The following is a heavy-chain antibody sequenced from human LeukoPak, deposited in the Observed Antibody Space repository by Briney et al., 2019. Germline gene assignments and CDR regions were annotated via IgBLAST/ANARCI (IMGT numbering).Heavy chain of an antibody. CDR2: INHSGST. Sequence: PSETLSLTCAVYGGSFSGYYWSWIRQPPGEGLEWIGEINHSGSTNYNPSLKSRVTISVDTSKNQFSLKLSSVTAADTAVYYCARYDPGHWFDPWGQGTLVTVSS. D-gene: IGHD3-3*01. CDR3: ARYDPGHWFDP. CDR1: GGSFSGYY. V-gene: IGHV4-34*01. J-gene: IGHJ5*02.